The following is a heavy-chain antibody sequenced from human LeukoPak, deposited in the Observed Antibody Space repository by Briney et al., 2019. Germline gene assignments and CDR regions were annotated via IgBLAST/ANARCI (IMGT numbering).Heavy chain of an antibody. CDR1: GFTFSTYA. J-gene: IGHJ3*02. D-gene: IGHD6-19*01. CDR3: ARGRHSSGWYFDAFDI. CDR2: ISSTSNYI. V-gene: IGHV3-21*01. Sequence: GGSLRLSCAASGFTFSTYAISWVRQAPGKGLEWVSCISSTSNYIFYADSVRGRFTISRDNAKNSLYLQMNSLRAEDTAVYHCARGRHSSGWYFDAFDIWGQGTMVTVSS.